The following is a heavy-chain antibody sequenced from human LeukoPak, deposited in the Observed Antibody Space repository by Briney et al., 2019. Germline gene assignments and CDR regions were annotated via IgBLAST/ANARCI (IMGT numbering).Heavy chain of an antibody. CDR1: GYSFTRYD. J-gene: IGHJ6*03. V-gene: IGHV1-2*02. D-gene: IGHD5-24*01. Sequence: ASVKVSCKSSGYSFTRYDINWVRQAPGQGLEWMGWINPNSGGTNYAQNFQGRVTMTRDTSITTAYMELNRLRSDDTAVYYCARDGYNRYYYYYYMDVWGKGTTVTVSS. CDR2: INPNSGGT. CDR3: ARDGYNRYYYYYYMDV.